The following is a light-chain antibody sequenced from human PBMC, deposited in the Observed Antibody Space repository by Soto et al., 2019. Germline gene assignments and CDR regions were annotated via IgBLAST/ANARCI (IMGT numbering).Light chain of an antibody. J-gene: IGLJ1*01. CDR3: CSYTRSGTLI. CDR1: SNDIGDYNY. Sequence: QSVLTQPASVSGSPGQSITISCVGTSNDIGDYNYVSWYQQHPGKVPKVIIYDVSNRPSGVSYRFSATKSGNTASLTISGLQAEDEADYYCCSYTRSGTLIFGTGTKVTVL. CDR2: DVS. V-gene: IGLV2-14*01.